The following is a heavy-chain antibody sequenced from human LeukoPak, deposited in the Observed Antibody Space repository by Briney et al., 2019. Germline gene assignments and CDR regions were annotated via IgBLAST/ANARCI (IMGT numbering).Heavy chain of an antibody. D-gene: IGHD6-13*01. Sequence: RASVRVSCKASGYTFSDYCVHWVRQAPGQGLEWMGWINPHSGGTNYAQKFQGRVTVTRDTSISTAFMDLSSLTSDDTAVFYCARGPPRGTAAGPDFWGQGTLVTVSS. CDR2: INPHSGGT. J-gene: IGHJ4*02. CDR3: ARGPPRGTAAGPDF. V-gene: IGHV1-2*02. CDR1: GYTFSDYC.